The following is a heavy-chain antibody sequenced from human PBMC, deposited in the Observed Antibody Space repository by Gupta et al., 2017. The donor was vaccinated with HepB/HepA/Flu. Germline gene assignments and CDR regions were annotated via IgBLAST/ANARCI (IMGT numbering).Heavy chain of an antibody. CDR1: GFSISGTA. CDR3: AKDLYFWSAMDV. J-gene: IGHJ6*03. CDR2: IGSDIRT. D-gene: IGHD3-3*01. V-gene: IGHV3-23*04. Sequence: ELQLVESGGGLVQPGGYLRLSCAGSGFSISGTAMSWVRQAPGKGLEWVSGIGSDIRTHYADSIKGRFTISRDNSKNTVYLQINSLRADDTAAYYCAKDLYFWSAMDVWGKGTTVTVSS.